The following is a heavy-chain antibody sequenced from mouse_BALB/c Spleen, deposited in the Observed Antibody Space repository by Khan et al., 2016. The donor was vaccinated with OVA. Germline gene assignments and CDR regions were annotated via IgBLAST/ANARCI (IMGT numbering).Heavy chain of an antibody. V-gene: IGHV14-3*02. CDR3: AHPYYDPRYFEV. CDR1: GFNIKDSY. Sequence: VQLKQSGAELVKPAASVKLSCTASGFNIKDSYIHWVKQRPEQGLEWIGRIAPANGNTEYDPKFSGKATITADTSSNTSFLLLSSLTSEDSAVYYVAHPYYDPRYFEVWGEGTTVTVSS. D-gene: IGHD2-4*01. CDR2: IAPANGNT. J-gene: IGHJ1*01.